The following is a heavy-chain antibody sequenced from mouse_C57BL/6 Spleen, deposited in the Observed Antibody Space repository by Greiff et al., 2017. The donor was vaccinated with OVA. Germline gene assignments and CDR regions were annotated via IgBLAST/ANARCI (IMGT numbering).Heavy chain of an antibody. V-gene: IGHV1-9*01. J-gene: IGHJ3*01. CDR3: SRSRTVIVKCWYAY. D-gene: IGHD1-1*01. CDR2: ILPGSGST. Sequence: VKLLESGAELMKPGASVKLSCKASGYTFTGYWIEWVKQRPGHGLEWIGEILPGSGSTNYNEKFKGKATFTAEQSSNTASMQLSSLTSEDEAIDYCSRSRTVIVKCWYAYWGQGTLVTVSA. CDR1: GYTFTGYW.